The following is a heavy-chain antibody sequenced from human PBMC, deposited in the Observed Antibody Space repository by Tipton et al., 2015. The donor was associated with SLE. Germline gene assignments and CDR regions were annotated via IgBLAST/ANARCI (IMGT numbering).Heavy chain of an antibody. CDR3: AKDRSTSGAYDAFDV. V-gene: IGHV3-23*01. D-gene: IGHD2-2*01. CDR2: ISGSGGST. CDR1: GFTFSNYA. J-gene: IGHJ3*01. Sequence: SLRLSCAASGFTFSNYAVSWVRQAPGKGLEWVSGISGSGGSTYYADSVKGRFTISRDNSKNTLYLQMNSLRAEDTAIYYCAKDRSTSGAYDAFDVWGQGTKFTVSS.